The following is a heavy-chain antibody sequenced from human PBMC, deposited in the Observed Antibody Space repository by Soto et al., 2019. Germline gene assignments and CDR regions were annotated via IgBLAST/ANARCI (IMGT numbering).Heavy chain of an antibody. CDR3: VRGVGIVVVTAPYDH. CDR2: INAGNGNT. CDR1: GYTFTSYA. Sequence: GASVKVSCKASGYTFTSYAMHWVRQAPGQRLEWMGCINAGNGNTKYSQKFQGRVTITRDTSASTAYIELSSLRSEGTAVYYCVRGVGIVVVTAPYDHWGQGTLVTTSX. J-gene: IGHJ4*02. D-gene: IGHD2-21*02. V-gene: IGHV1-3*01.